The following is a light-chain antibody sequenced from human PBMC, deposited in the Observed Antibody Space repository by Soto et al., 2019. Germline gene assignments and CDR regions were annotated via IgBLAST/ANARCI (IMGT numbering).Light chain of an antibody. V-gene: IGLV2-8*01. CDR2: EVS. CDR3: SSYAGSNNLGV. CDR1: SSDVGGYNY. J-gene: IGLJ2*01. Sequence: QSALTQPPSASGSPGQSVTISCTGTSSDVGGYNYDSWYQQHPGKAPKLMIYEVSKRPSGVPDRSSGSKSGNTASLTVSGLQAEDEADYYCSSYAGSNNLGVFGGGTKLTVL.